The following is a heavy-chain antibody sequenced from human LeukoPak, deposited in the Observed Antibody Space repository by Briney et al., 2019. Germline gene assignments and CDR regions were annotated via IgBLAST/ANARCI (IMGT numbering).Heavy chain of an antibody. Sequence: GGSLRLSCAASGFTFSDYNMRWIRQAPGKGLEWVSSISRSGSTKYYADSVKGRFTISRDNAKNSLFLQMNSLRAEDTAVYYCAKSGYNRFDYWGQGTLVTVSS. CDR2: ISRSGSTK. D-gene: IGHD5-24*01. CDR1: GFTFSDYN. J-gene: IGHJ4*02. CDR3: AKSGYNRFDY. V-gene: IGHV3-11*01.